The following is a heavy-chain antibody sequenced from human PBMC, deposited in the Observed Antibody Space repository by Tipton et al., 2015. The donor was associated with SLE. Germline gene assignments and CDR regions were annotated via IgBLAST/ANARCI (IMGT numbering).Heavy chain of an antibody. J-gene: IGHJ4*02. CDR3: ARGTRIMITFGGVNYFDY. D-gene: IGHD3-16*01. V-gene: IGHV4-39*01. Sequence: TLSLTCTVSSGSISTNSYYWGWIRQPPGRGLEWIGSIFYSGITYQNPSLKSRLTMSVDTSKNQFSLKLSSVTAADTAVYYCARGTRIMITFGGVNYFDYWGQGTLVTVSS. CDR1: SGSISTNSYY. CDR2: IFYSGIT.